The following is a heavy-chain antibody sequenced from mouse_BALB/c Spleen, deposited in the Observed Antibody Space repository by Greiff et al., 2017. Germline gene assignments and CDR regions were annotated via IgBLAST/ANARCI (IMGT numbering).Heavy chain of an antibody. D-gene: IGHD1-1*01. Sequence: EVHLVESGGGLVQPGGSRKLSCAASGFTFSSFGMHWVRQAPEKGLEWVAYISSGSSTIYYADTVKGRFTISRDNPKNTLFLQMTSLRSEDTAMYYCARSFYGSSYAMDYWGQGTSVTVSS. J-gene: IGHJ4*01. CDR3: ARSFYGSSYAMDY. CDR1: GFTFSSFG. CDR2: ISSGSSTI. V-gene: IGHV5-17*02.